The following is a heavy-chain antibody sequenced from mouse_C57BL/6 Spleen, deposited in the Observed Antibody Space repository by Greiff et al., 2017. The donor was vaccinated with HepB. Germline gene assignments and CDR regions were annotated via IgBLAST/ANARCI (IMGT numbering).Heavy chain of an antibody. D-gene: IGHD2-5*01. CDR3: ERPEYYSNFFWFAY. Sequence: EVQRVESGGGLVKPGGSLKLSCAASGFTFSDYGMHWVRQAPEKGLEWVAYISSGSSTIYYADTVKGRFTISRDNAKNTLFLQMTSLRSEDTAMYYWERPEYYSNFFWFAYWGQGTLVTVSA. V-gene: IGHV5-17*01. J-gene: IGHJ3*01. CDR2: ISSGSSTI. CDR1: GFTFSDYG.